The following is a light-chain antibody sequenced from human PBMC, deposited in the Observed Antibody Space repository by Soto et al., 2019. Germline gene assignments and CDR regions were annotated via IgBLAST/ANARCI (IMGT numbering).Light chain of an antibody. J-gene: IGKJ1*01. CDR1: QGIRND. CDR3: LQGYNYPKT. Sequence: AIQMTQSPSSLSASVGDRVTITCRASQGIRNDLGWYQQKPGKAPKLLIYAASSLQIGVPSRFSGSRSGTDFTLTISSLQPEDCATNYRLQGYNYPKTFGQRTKVGIK. CDR2: AAS. V-gene: IGKV1-6*01.